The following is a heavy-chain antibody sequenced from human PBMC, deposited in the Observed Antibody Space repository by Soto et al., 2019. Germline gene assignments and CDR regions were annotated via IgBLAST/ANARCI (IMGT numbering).Heavy chain of an antibody. J-gene: IGHJ4*02. CDR2: IYYTGST. CDR1: GGSISSYF. CDR3: ARLYLQRQGTSYSFDY. D-gene: IGHD2-15*01. Sequence: SETLSLTCTVSGGSISSYFYIWVRQPPGKGLQCMGSIYYTGSTYYTPSLESRVTISVDTSKNQFSLKLSSVTAADTAVSYCARLYLQRQGTSYSFDYWGQRSLVTSP. V-gene: IGHV4-59*05.